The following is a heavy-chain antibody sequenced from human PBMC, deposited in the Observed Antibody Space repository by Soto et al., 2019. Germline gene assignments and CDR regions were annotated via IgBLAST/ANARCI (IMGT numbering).Heavy chain of an antibody. J-gene: IGHJ4*02. CDR2: ISGSGGST. CDR3: AKGYKRFDY. D-gene: IGHD1-1*01. Sequence: VQLLESGGGLVQPGGSLRLSCAASGFTFSSYAMSWVRQAPGKVLEWVAAISGSGGSTYYADSAKSRFTSSRDNSKNTLYLHMNSLRAEDTAVYDCAKGYKRFDYWGQGTLVTVSS. V-gene: IGHV3-23*01. CDR1: GFTFSSYA.